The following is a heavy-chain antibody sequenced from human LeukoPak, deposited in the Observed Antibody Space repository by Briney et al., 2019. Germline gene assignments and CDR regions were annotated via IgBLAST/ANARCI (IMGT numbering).Heavy chain of an antibody. V-gene: IGHV3-48*03. Sequence: GGSLRLSCAASGFTFSSYEMNWVRQAPGKGLEWVSKITSSGSTIYYADSVKGRFTISRDNAKNSLNLQMNSLRAGDTAVYYCAREGSTLGSYGSGSYYNLDYWGQGTLVTVSS. CDR2: ITSSGSTI. CDR3: AREGSTLGSYGSGSYYNLDY. J-gene: IGHJ4*02. D-gene: IGHD3-10*01. CDR1: GFTFSSYE.